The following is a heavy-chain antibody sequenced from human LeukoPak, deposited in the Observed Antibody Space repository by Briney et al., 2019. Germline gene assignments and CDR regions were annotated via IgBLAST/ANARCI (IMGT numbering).Heavy chain of an antibody. D-gene: IGHD1-14*01. J-gene: IGHJ6*02. V-gene: IGHV3-7*01. CDR2: INHEGGGI. CDR1: GFTFSESW. Sequence: PGGSLRLSCAAFGFTFSESWMSWVRQVPGQGLEWVAHINHEGGGIQYVDSVKGRFTISRDNAKGSVYLQMNSLRAEDTAIYHCATYNKRVAGDVWGQGTTVIVSS. CDR3: ATYNKRVAGDV.